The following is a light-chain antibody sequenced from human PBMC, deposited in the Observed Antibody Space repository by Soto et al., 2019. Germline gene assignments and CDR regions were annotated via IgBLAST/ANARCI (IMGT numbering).Light chain of an antibody. CDR2: DAS. V-gene: IGKV3-11*01. CDR1: HTVSTY. CDR3: QQCSGWQT. Sequence: EIVLTQSPDTLSLSPGKRATLSCRASHTVSTYLDWYHQKPGQAPRLIVYDASKRAPGIPARFIGSGSGTDFALTVSSLEPEDCALYYFQQCSGWQTFGQGTKV. J-gene: IGKJ1*01.